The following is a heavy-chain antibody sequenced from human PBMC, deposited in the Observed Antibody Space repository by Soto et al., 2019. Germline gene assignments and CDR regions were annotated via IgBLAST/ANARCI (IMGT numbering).Heavy chain of an antibody. J-gene: IGHJ6*02. CDR1: GHSFPSQW. CDR2: IYPADSDT. V-gene: IGHV5-51*01. D-gene: IGHD3-10*01. CDR3: ARIPHRTTSYYAYSCGMDV. Sequence: PGESLKISCKGSGHSFPSQWIGWVSQTPGKGLEWMGSIYPADSDTRYSPSFQGQGTISADKSIGTAYLERSNLKASDTAMYYCARIPHRTTSYYAYSCGMDVWGQGNTVTVSS.